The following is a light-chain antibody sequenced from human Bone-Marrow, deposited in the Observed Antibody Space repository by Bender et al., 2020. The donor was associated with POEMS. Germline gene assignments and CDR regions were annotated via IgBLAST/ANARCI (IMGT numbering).Light chain of an antibody. CDR1: SSDVGGYNF. J-gene: IGLJ2*01. Sequence: QSALTQPASVSGSPGQSITISCTGTSSDVGGYNFVCWYQQRPGKAPKLMIYDVTKRPAGVPDRFSNSKSGNTASLTVSGLQAEDEADYYCSSHSDRNTLIFGGGTRLTVL. V-gene: IGLV2-8*01. CDR2: DVT. CDR3: SSHSDRNTLI.